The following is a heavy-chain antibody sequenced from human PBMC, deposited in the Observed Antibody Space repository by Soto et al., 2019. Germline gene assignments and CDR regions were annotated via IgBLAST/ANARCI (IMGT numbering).Heavy chain of an antibody. D-gene: IGHD2-15*01. Sequence: SETLSLTCAVSGGSISSGGYSWSWIRQPPGKGLEWIGYIYHSGSTYYSPSLKSRVTISVDRSKNQFSLKLSSVTAADTAVYYCARGRGLAATPRDWFDPWGQGTLVTVSS. V-gene: IGHV4-30-2*01. CDR3: ARGRGLAATPRDWFDP. CDR1: GGSISSGGYS. CDR2: IYHSGST. J-gene: IGHJ5*02.